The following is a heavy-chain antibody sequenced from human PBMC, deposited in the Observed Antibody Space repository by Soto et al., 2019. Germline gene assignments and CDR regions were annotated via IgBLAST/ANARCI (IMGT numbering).Heavy chain of an antibody. CDR1: GGSISSGGYY. Sequence: QVQLQESGPGLVKPSQTLSLTCTVSGGSISSGGYYWSWIRQHPGKGLEWIGYIYYSGSTYYNPSLKSRVTISVDPSKNQFSLKLSSVTAADTAVYYCARGMTTVTSIDAFDIWGQGTMVTVSS. J-gene: IGHJ3*02. D-gene: IGHD4-17*01. CDR2: IYYSGST. CDR3: ARGMTTVTSIDAFDI. V-gene: IGHV4-31*03.